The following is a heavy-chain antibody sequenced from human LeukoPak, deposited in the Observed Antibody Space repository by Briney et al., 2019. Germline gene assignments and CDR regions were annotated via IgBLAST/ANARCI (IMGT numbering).Heavy chain of an antibody. CDR1: GFSFSTYA. Sequence: GGSLRLSCAASGFSFSTYAMTWVRQAPGKGLEWVSAISGSGDNTYYADSVKGRFTISRGNSKNTLYLQMSGLRADDTAVYHCAKAPMVRGVIIADYWGQGTLVSVYS. D-gene: IGHD3-10*01. J-gene: IGHJ4*02. CDR2: ISGSGDNT. CDR3: AKAPMVRGVIIADY. V-gene: IGHV3-23*01.